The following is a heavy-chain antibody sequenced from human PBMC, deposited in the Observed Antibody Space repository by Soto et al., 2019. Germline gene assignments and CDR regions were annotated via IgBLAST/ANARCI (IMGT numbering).Heavy chain of an antibody. D-gene: IGHD3-16*01. Sequence: QVQLVQSGAEVKKPGASVKVSCKASGYTFTSYAMPWVRQAPGQRLERMGWINAGNGNTKYSQKFQVRVTITRDTPASTAYMELSSLRSEDTAVYCCGRGEFLTYDDYWGQGALVTVAS. J-gene: IGHJ4*02. CDR1: GYTFTSYA. CDR3: GRGEFLTYDDY. V-gene: IGHV1-3*01. CDR2: INAGNGNT.